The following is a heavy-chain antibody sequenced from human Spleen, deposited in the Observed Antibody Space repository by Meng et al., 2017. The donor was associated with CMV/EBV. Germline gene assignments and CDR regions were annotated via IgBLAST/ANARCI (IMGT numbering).Heavy chain of an antibody. V-gene: IGHV2-5*01. CDR3: SHDPGF. Sequence: LPLTCTFSGFSLSTRGVGVGWTRQPPGKALEWLALIYYNDDKRYSPSLKRRLTITKDTSKNQVVLTMTNMDPVDTATYYCSHDPGFWGQGILVTVSS. D-gene: IGHD7-27*01. J-gene: IGHJ4*02. CDR1: GFSLSTRGVG. CDR2: IYYNDDK.